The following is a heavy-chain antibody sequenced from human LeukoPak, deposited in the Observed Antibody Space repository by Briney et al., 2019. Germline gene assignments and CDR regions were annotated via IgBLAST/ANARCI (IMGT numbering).Heavy chain of an antibody. CDR3: ARAPENYYDSSGYYGAFDI. CDR1: GGSISSYY. J-gene: IGHJ3*02. D-gene: IGHD3-22*01. Sequence: SETLSLTCTVSGGSISSYYWSWIRQPPGKGLEWIGRIYTSGSTNYNPSLKSRVTMSVDTSKNQFSLKLSSVTAADTAVYYCARAPENYYDSSGYYGAFDIWGQGTMVTVSS. V-gene: IGHV4-4*07. CDR2: IYTSGST.